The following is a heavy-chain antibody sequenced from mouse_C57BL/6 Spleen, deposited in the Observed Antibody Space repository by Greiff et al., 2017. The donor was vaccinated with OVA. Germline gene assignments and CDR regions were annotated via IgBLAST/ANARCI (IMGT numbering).Heavy chain of an antibody. J-gene: IGHJ2*01. V-gene: IGHV1-82*01. D-gene: IGHD2-4*01. CDR2: IYPGDGDT. CDR3: ARGGLRRGDYFDY. CDR1: GYAFSSSW. Sequence: VQLQQSGPELVKPGASVKISCKASGYAFSSSWMNWVKQRPGKGLEWIGRIYPGDGDTKYNGKFKGKATLTADKSSSTAYMQLSSLTSEDSAVYFCARGGLRRGDYFDYWGQGTTLTVSS.